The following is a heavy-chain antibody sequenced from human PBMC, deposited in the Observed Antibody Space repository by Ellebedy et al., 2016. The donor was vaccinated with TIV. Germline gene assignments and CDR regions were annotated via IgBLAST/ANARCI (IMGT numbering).Heavy chain of an antibody. V-gene: IGHV3-53*01. CDR3: ARDRLAVAGTFFDY. CDR2: IYTGGST. J-gene: IGHJ4*02. D-gene: IGHD6-19*01. Sequence: GESLKISCAASGFSFSSYAMSWVRQAPGEGLEWVSVIYTGGSTYYAESVKGRFTISRDNSKNTLYLQMNSLRAEDTAVYYCARDRLAVAGTFFDYWGLGTLVTVSS. CDR1: GFSFSSYA.